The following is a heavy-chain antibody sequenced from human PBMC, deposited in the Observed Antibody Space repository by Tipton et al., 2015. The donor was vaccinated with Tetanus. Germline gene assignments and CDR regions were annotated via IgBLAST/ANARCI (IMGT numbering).Heavy chain of an antibody. Sequence: TLSLTCTVSGASISTYYWNWIRQPAGKGLEYIGRIYTNGSTNYSPSLKGRLTMSVDTSKNQFSLKLSSVTAADTAVYYCARSSGSRSSSGFRSYNGMDVWGRGTPVTVSS. CDR3: ARSSGSRSSSGFRSYNGMDV. CDR2: IYTNGST. D-gene: IGHD3-10*01. V-gene: IGHV4-4*07. J-gene: IGHJ6*02. CDR1: GASISTYY.